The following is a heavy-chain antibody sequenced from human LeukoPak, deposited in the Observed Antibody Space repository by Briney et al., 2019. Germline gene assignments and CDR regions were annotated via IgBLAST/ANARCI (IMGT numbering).Heavy chain of an antibody. CDR1: GYTFTSYG. CDR3: ARGFYDSSGYYYSY. J-gene: IGHJ4*02. Sequence: ASVKVSCKASGYTFTSYGISWVRLAPGKGLEWMGWISAYNGNTNCAQKLQGRVTMTTDTSTSTAYMELRSLRSDDTAVYYCARGFYDSSGYYYSYWGQGTLVTVSS. D-gene: IGHD3-22*01. CDR2: ISAYNGNT. V-gene: IGHV1-18*01.